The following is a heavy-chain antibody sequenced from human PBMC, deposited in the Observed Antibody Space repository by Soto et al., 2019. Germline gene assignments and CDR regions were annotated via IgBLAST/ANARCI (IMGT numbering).Heavy chain of an antibody. CDR3: ARGRGYNYGYNFDY. J-gene: IGHJ4*02. Sequence: SETLSLTCTVSGGSISTYYWSWIRQPPGKGLEWIGYIYYSGSTNYNPSLKSRVTISVDTSKNQFSLKLSSVTAADTAVYYCARGRGYNYGYNFDYWGQGTLVTVSS. V-gene: IGHV4-59*01. CDR1: GGSISTYY. D-gene: IGHD5-18*01. CDR2: IYYSGST.